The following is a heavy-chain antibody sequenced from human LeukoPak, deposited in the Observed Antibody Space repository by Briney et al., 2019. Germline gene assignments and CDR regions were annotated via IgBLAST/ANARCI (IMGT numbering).Heavy chain of an antibody. Sequence: GASVKVSCKASGYTFTGYYMHWVRQAPGQGLEWMGWINPNSGGTNYAQKFQGWVTMTRDTSISTAYMELSSPRSEDTAVYYCARGRSGYYPDYWGQGTLVTVSS. D-gene: IGHD3-22*01. CDR2: INPNSGGT. CDR1: GYTFTGYY. CDR3: ARGRSGYYPDY. J-gene: IGHJ4*02. V-gene: IGHV1-2*04.